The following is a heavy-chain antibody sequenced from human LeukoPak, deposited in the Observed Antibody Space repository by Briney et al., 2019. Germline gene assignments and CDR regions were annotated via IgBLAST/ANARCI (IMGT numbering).Heavy chain of an antibody. D-gene: IGHD3-9*01. CDR1: GFPFSSYS. Sequence: PGGSLGLSCAASGFPFSSYSMNWVRQAPGKGMEWVSSISSSSSYIYYADSVKGRFTISRDNAKNSLYLQMNSLRAEDTAVYYCARDWVRYFDWSLDYYYYGMDVWGQGTTVTVSS. CDR3: ARDWVRYFDWSLDYYYYGMDV. J-gene: IGHJ6*02. V-gene: IGHV3-21*01. CDR2: ISSSSSYI.